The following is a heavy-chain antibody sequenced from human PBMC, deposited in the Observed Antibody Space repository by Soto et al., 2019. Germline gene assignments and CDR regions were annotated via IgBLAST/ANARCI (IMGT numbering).Heavy chain of an antibody. V-gene: IGHV3-23*01. D-gene: IGHD2-15*01. CDR3: AKCRAVVRYYYYYYGMDV. J-gene: IGHJ6*02. CDR1: GFTFSSYA. Sequence: EVQLLESGGGLVQPGGSLRLSCAASGFTFSSYAMSWVRQAPGKGLEWVSAISGSGGSTYYADSVKGRFTISRDNSKNTLYLQMNSLRAEDTAGYYCAKCRAVVRYYYYYYGMDVWGQGTTVTVSS. CDR2: ISGSGGST.